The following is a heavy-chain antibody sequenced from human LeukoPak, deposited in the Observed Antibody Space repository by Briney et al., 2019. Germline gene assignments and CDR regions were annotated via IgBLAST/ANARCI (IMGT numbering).Heavy chain of an antibody. V-gene: IGHV3-20*04. D-gene: IGHD6-13*01. CDR3: ARDKIEAAVSGSLFDH. CDR2: INWNGGST. Sequence: PGGSLRLSCVASGFTFDDYGVNWVRQAPGKGLEWVAGINWNGGSTGYADSVKGRFTISRDNAKNSLYLQMNSLRAEDTAVYYCARDKIEAAVSGSLFDHWGQGTLVTVSS. CDR1: GFTFDDYG. J-gene: IGHJ5*02.